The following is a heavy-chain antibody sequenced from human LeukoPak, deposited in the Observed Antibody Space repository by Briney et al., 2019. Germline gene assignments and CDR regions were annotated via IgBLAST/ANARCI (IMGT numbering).Heavy chain of an antibody. CDR2: IYYSGST. Sequence: SETLSLTCTVSGGSISSSSYYWGWIRPPPGKGLEWIGSIYYSGSTYYNPSIKSRVTISVDTSKNQFSLKLSSVTAADTAVHYCARWNRTYSRSWGFDYWGPGTLVTVSS. J-gene: IGHJ4*02. CDR1: GGSISSSSYY. CDR3: ARWNRTYSRSWGFDY. V-gene: IGHV4-39*07. D-gene: IGHD6-13*01.